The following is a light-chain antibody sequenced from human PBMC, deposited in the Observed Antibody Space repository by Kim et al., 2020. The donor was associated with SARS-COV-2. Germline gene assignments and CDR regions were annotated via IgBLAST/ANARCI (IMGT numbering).Light chain of an antibody. CDR3: CSYAGNNNVV. V-gene: IGLV2-23*02. CDR1: SSDVGSYNF. Sequence: LSQPASVSGSPGQSITISCTGTSSDVGSYNFVSWYQQHPGKAPKLIIYEVTKRPSGVSNRFSGSKSGNTASLTISGVQAEDEADYYCCSYAGNNNVVFGGGTQLTVL. CDR2: EVT. J-gene: IGLJ2*01.